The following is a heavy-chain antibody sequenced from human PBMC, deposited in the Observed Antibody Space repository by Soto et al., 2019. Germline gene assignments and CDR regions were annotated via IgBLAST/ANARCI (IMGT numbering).Heavy chain of an antibody. CDR3: ATTWRGIQLWYDFDY. CDR2: ISGSGDSP. J-gene: IGHJ4*02. V-gene: IGHV3-23*01. CDR1: GFTFSSYA. Sequence: EVQLLESGGGLVQPGGSLRLSCAASGFTFSSYAMSWVRQAPGKGLEWVSGISGSGDSPYYTDSVKGRFTISRDNSKNTLYLQMNSLRAEDTAVYYCATTWRGIQLWYDFDYWGQGTFVTVSS. D-gene: IGHD5-18*01.